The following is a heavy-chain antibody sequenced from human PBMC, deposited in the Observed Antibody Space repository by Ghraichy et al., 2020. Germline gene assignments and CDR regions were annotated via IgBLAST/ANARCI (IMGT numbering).Heavy chain of an antibody. J-gene: IGHJ4*02. CDR3: ARKIPGTSYFDF. Sequence: GGSLRLSCAASGFPFSAYELNWVRQAPGKGLEWVSYITGDGSTIYYADSVKGRFTISRDSAKNSLFLQMNTLTVEDTAVYYCARKIPGTSYFDFWGQGALVTVSS. CDR2: ITGDGSTI. D-gene: IGHD1-1*01. CDR1: GFPFSAYE. V-gene: IGHV3-48*03.